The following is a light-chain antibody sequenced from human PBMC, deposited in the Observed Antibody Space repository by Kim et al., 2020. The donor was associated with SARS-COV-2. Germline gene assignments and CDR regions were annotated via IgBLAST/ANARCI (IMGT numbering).Light chain of an antibody. CDR3: AAWDDRLNALV. CDR2: ENS. V-gene: IGLV1-44*01. J-gene: IGLJ3*02. CDR1: SSNSRNKP. Sequence: GQRITISCSGSSSNSRNKPGNWYQHIPGTAPKWLIYENSQRPSGVPDRFSGSKSGTSASLAISGLQSEDEAVYYCAAWDDRLNALVFGGGTQLTVL.